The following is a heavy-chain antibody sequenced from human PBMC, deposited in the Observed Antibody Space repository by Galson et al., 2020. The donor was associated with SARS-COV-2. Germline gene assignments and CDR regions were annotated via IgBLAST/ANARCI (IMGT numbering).Heavy chain of an antibody. D-gene: IGHD6-13*01. CDR1: GYTFTSYA. J-gene: IGHJ4*02. CDR2: INAGNGNT. CDR3: ARESSSEGVYYFDY. V-gene: IGHV1-3*01. Sequence: ASVKVSCKASGYTFTSYAMHWVRQAPGQRLEWMGWINAGNGNTKYSQKFQGRVTITRDTSASTAYMELSSLRSEDTAVYYCARESSSEGVYYFDYWGQGTLVTVSS.